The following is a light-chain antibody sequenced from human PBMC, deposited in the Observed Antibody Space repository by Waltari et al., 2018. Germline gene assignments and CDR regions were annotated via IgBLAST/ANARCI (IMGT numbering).Light chain of an antibody. V-gene: IGLV3-21*04. J-gene: IGLJ3*02. CDR1: NLERKS. CDR3: QVWDSDSDHPV. CDR2: YDT. Sequence: SYVLTQPPSVSVAPGNTATIACGGNNLERKSVHWYQQKPGQTPVAVIYYDTERPSGISERFSGSNSGNTATLTISRVEAGDEADYYCQVWDSDSDHPVFGGGTKLTVL.